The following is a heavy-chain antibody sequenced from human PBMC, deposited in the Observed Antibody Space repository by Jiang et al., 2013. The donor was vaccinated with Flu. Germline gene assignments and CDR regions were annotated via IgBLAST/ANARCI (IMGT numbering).Heavy chain of an antibody. J-gene: IGHJ4*02. CDR3: AREQGPVATPDDY. V-gene: IGHV1-46*01. D-gene: IGHD2-15*01. CDR2: INPSGGST. Sequence: KASGYTFTSYYMHWVRQAPGQGLEWMGIINPSGGSTSYAQKFQGRVTMTRDTSTSTVYMELSSLRSEDTAVYYCAREQGPVATPDDYWGQGTLVTVSS. CDR1: GYTFTSYY.